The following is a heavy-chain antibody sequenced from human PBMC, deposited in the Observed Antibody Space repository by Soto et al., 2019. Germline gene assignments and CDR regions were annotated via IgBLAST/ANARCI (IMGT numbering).Heavy chain of an antibody. D-gene: IGHD2-21*02. V-gene: IGHV1-3*01. Sequence: ASVTVCCKASGYTFTSYAMHWVRQAPGQRLEWMGWINAGNGNTKYLQKFQGRVTITRDTSASTAYMELSSLRSEDTAVYYCARSIVVVTALDYWGQGTLVTVSS. CDR3: ARSIVVVTALDY. CDR2: INAGNGNT. J-gene: IGHJ4*02. CDR1: GYTFTSYA.